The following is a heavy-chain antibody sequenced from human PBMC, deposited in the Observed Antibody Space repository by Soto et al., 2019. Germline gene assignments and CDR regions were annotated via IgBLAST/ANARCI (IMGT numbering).Heavy chain of an antibody. CDR1: GGTFSSHG. V-gene: IGHV1-69*06. J-gene: IGHJ5*01. D-gene: IGHD1-26*01. CDR3: ASERSDQYFDF. CDR2: IIPTFGTP. Sequence: QVQLVQSGTVVQRRGSSVKVSCQASGGTFSSHGMAWVRQAPGQGLEWMGGIIPTFGTPTYAPKFQGRVTITADKSTNTAYKELSSLRSEDTGFYYWASERSDQYFDFSGQGTLKTGSS.